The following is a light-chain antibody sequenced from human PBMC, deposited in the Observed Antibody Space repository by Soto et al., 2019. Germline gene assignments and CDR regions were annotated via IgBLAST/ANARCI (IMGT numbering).Light chain of an antibody. CDR1: SSDIGGYNH. CDR3: SSYAISETRL. J-gene: IGLJ2*01. V-gene: IGLV2-14*03. Sequence: QSALTQPASVSGSPGQSITFSCTGSSSDIGGYNHVSWYQQHPGKAPKLLIYDVTDRPSGVSNRFSGSKSGNTASLTISGLQAEDEADYYCSSYAISETRLFGGGTKVTVL. CDR2: DVT.